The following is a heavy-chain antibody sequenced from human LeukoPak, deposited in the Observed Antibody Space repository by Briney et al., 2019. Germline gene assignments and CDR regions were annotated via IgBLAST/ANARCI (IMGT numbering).Heavy chain of an antibody. CDR2: IYYSGST. Sequence: SETQSLTCTVSGGSISSYYWSWIRQPPGKGLEWIGYIYYSGSTNYNPSLKSRVTISVDTSKNQFSLKLSSVTAADTAVYYCASMDSGGPNYWGQGTLVTVSS. CDR1: GGSISSYY. D-gene: IGHD2-15*01. CDR3: ASMDSGGPNY. V-gene: IGHV4-59*01. J-gene: IGHJ4*02.